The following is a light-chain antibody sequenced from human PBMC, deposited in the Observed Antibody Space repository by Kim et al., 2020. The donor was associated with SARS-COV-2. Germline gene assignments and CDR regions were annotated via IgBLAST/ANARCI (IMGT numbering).Light chain of an antibody. CDR1: QSIARS. J-gene: IGKJ3*01. CDR2: DAS. V-gene: IGKV3-15*01. Sequence: VSPGDRATLSCRASQSIARSLAWYQQKPGQAPRLLMYDASTRATAIPARFSGSGSGTEFTLTISSLQSEDFAVYYCQHYNKWPFTFGPGTKVDIK. CDR3: QHYNKWPFT.